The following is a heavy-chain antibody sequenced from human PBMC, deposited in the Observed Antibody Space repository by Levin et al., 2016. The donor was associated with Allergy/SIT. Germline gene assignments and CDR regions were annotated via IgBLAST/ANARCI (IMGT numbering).Heavy chain of an antibody. CDR2: ISSSSSYI. V-gene: IGHV3-21*04. CDR3: ATYLQGASDFDY. CDR1: GFTFSSYS. Sequence: GESLKISCAASGFTFSSYSMNWVRQAPGKGLEWVSSISSSSSYIYYADSVKGRFTISRDNAKNSLYLQMNSLRAEDTALYYCATYLQGASDFDYWGQGTLVTVSS. J-gene: IGHJ4*02.